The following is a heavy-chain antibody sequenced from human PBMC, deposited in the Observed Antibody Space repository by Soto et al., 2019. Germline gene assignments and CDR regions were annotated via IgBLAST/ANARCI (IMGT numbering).Heavy chain of an antibody. CDR2: ISGSGVST. Sequence: EVQLLESGGGLVQPGGSLRLSCAASGFTFSSYAMSWVRQAPGKGLEWVSPISGSGVSTYYVDSVRGRFTISRDNSKNTLYLQMNSLRAEDTAVYYCAKQPFPDYYDSPYFDYWGQGTLVTVSS. D-gene: IGHD3-22*01. CDR1: GFTFSSYA. V-gene: IGHV3-23*01. J-gene: IGHJ4*02. CDR3: AKQPFPDYYDSPYFDY.